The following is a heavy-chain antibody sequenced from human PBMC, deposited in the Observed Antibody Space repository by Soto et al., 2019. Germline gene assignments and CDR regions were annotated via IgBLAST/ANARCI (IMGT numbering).Heavy chain of an antibody. CDR1: GGTFSSYA. CDR2: IIPIFGTA. CDR3: ATKARGISAAVTPPSAYYYGMHV. Sequence: SVKVSWKASGGTFSSYAISWVRQAPGQGLEWMGGIIPIFGTANYAQKFQGRVTITADESTSTAYMELSSLRSGDTAVYYCATKARGISAAVTPPSAYYYGMHVWRHATPVTV. V-gene: IGHV1-69*13. D-gene: IGHD6-13*01. J-gene: IGHJ6*02.